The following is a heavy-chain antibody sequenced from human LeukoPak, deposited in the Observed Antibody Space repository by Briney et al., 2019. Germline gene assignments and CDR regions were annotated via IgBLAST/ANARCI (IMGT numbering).Heavy chain of an antibody. CDR2: IRYDGSNK. CDR3: ANDGTTVTDGIQRIDY. J-gene: IGHJ4*02. CDR1: GFTFSSYG. V-gene: IGHV3-30*02. D-gene: IGHD4-17*01. Sequence: GGSLRLSCAASGFTFSSYGMHWVRQAPGKGLEWAAFIRYDGSNKYYADSVKGRFTISRDNSKNTLYLQMNSLRAEDTAVYYCANDGTTVTDGIQRIDYWGQGTLVTVSS.